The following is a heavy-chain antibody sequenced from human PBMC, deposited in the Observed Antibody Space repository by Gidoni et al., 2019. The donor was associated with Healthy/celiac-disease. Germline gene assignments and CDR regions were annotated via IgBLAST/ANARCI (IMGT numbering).Heavy chain of an antibody. Sequence: QLQLQQWVAGLLKPSETLSLPCAVSGGSFRAYYWSWTRQPPGKGLEWSGEINHSGSTNYNPSLKSRVTISVDTSKNQFSLKLSSVTAADTAVYYCARVAQRYCSSTSCYGMDVWGQGTTVTVSS. J-gene: IGHJ6*02. CDR2: INHSGST. V-gene: IGHV4-34*01. CDR3: ARVAQRYCSSTSCYGMDV. CDR1: GGSFRAYY. D-gene: IGHD2-2*01.